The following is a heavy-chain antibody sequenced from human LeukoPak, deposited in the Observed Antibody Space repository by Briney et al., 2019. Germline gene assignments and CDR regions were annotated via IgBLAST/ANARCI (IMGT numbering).Heavy chain of an antibody. CDR3: ARDQYCDSSGYYGGGFDY. D-gene: IGHD3-22*01. Sequence: PTGGSLRLSCAASGFTFSSYAMHWVRQAPGKGLEWVAVISYDGSNKYYADSVKGRFTISRDNSKNTLYLQMNSLRAGDTAVYYCARDQYCDSSGYYGGGFDYWGQGTLVTVSS. V-gene: IGHV3-30-3*01. CDR2: ISYDGSNK. J-gene: IGHJ4*02. CDR1: GFTFSSYA.